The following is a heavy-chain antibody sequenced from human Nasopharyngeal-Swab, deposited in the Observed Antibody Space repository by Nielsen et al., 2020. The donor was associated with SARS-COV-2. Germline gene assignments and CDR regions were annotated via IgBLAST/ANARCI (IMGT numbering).Heavy chain of an antibody. V-gene: IGHV3-15*01. CDR3: TTDRGITERPLFDF. D-gene: IGHD1-14*01. CDR2: IKSKSDGGTT. Sequence: GESLKISCAASGFTFTNAWMGWVRQAPGKGLEWVGRIKSKSDGGTTDYAAPVKGRLSISRDDSRNTIYVQMNTLQTEDTAVYYCTTDRGITERPLFDFWGQGTLVTVSS. J-gene: IGHJ4*02. CDR1: GFTFTNAW.